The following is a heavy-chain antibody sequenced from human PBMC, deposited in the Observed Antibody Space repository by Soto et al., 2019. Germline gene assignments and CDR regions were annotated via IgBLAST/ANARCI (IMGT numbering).Heavy chain of an antibody. CDR2: IWYDGSNK. V-gene: IGHV3-33*01. Sequence: GGSLRLSCAASGFTFSSYGMHWVRQAPGKGLEWVAVIWYDGSNKYYADSVKGRFTISRDNSKNTLYLQMNSLRAEDTAVYYCARDHYYDDILGDYFDYWGQGTLVTVSS. J-gene: IGHJ4*02. CDR1: GFTFSSYG. CDR3: ARDHYYDDILGDYFDY. D-gene: IGHD3-16*01.